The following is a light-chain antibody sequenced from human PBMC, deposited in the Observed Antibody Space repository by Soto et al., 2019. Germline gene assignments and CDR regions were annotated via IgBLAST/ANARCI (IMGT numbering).Light chain of an antibody. J-gene: IGLJ3*02. V-gene: IGLV2-11*01. CDR1: SSDVGGYNY. CDR3: CSYAGSNIWV. CDR2: DVS. Sequence: QSALTQPRSVSGSPGQSVTISCTGTSSDVGGYNYVSWYQQHPGKAPKVMIYDVSQRSSGVPDRFSGSKSGNTASLTISGLQAEDEADYYRCSYAGSNIWVFGGGTKLTVL.